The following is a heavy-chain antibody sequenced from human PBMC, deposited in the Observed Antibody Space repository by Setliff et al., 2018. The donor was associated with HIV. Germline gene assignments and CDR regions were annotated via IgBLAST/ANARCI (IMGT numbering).Heavy chain of an antibody. CDR2: INHSGST. Sequence: SETLSLTCTVSGGSISSSSYYWGWIRQSPGKGLEWIGEINHSGSTNDNPSLESRVTISVDTSKNQFSLKLSSVTAADTAVYYCASREGFGELFEEYWGQGTLVTVSS. V-gene: IGHV4-39*07. J-gene: IGHJ4*02. CDR1: GGSISSSSYY. CDR3: ASREGFGELFEEY. D-gene: IGHD3-10*01.